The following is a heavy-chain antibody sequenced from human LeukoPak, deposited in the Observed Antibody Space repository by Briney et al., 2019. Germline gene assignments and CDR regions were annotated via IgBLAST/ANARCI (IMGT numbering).Heavy chain of an antibody. J-gene: IGHJ4*02. D-gene: IGHD3-22*01. CDR2: IRYDGSNK. CDR3: AKDGRGSGYFLDY. V-gene: IGHV3-30*02. Sequence: GGSLRLSCAASGFTFSSYGMHWVRQAPGKGLEWVAFIRYDGSNKYYADSVKGRFTISRDNSKNTLYLQMNSLRPEDSAVHYCAKDGRGSGYFLDYWGQGTLVTVSS. CDR1: GFTFSSYG.